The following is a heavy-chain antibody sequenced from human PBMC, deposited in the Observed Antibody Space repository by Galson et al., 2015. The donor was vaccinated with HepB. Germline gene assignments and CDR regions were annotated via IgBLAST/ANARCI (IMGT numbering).Heavy chain of an antibody. J-gene: IGHJ6*02. CDR3: ARDQEQQLVLGGMDV. D-gene: IGHD6-13*01. V-gene: IGHV1-18*04. Sequence: SVKVSCKASGYTFTSYGISWVRQAPGQGLEWMGWISAYNGNTNYAQKLQGRVTMTTDTSTSTAYMELRSLRSDDTAVYYCARDQEQQLVLGGMDVWGQGTTVTVSS. CDR2: ISAYNGNT. CDR1: GYTFTSYG.